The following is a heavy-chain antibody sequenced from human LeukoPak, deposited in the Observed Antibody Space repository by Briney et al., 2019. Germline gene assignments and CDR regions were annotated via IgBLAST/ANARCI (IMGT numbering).Heavy chain of an antibody. CDR3: AKCAGKGGLNDIFEF. V-gene: IGHV3-23*01. D-gene: IGHD3-10*02. J-gene: IGHJ4*02. CDR1: GFTFSTSA. Sequence: GGSLRLSCAASGFTFSTSAMSWVRQAPGKGLEWVSGIGGVRFDGKKYDADSVKGRFTISRDNSRNTLFLQMNSLREEDTALYYCAKCAGKGGLNDIFEFWGQGVLGTVSS. CDR2: IGGVRFDGKK.